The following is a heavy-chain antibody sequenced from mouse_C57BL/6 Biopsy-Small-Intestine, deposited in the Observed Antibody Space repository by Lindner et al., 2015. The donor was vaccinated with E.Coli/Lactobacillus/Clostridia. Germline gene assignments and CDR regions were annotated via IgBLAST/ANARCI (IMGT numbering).Heavy chain of an antibody. J-gene: IGHJ2*01. CDR1: GFNIRNYY. CDR3: ARWAYGSSPFDY. V-gene: IGHV14-2*01. CDR2: IDPEDGET. Sequence: VQLQESGAELVKPGASVKLSCAASGFNIRNYYMHWVMQRTEQGLEWIGRIDPEDGETKFAPKFQGKATMTADTSSNTAYLQLSSLTSEDTAVYYCARWAYGSSPFDYWGQGTTLTVSS. D-gene: IGHD1-1*01.